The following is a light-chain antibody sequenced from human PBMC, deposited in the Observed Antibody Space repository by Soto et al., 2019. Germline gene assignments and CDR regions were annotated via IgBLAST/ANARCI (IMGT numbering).Light chain of an antibody. J-gene: IGKJ2*01. CDR2: GVS. CDR1: QSVSSN. V-gene: IGKV3-15*01. Sequence: EIVMTQSPATLSVSPGERATLSCRASQSVSSNLAWYQQKPGQAPRLLIYGVSTRATGIPARFSGSGSGTEFTLAISSLQSEDFAVYYCQHCNNWPFTFGQGTKLEI. CDR3: QHCNNWPFT.